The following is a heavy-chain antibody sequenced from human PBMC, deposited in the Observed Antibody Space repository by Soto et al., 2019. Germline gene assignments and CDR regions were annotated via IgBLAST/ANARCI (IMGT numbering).Heavy chain of an antibody. J-gene: IGHJ6*02. Sequence: SETLSLTCTVSGGSISSGDYYWSWIRQPPGKGLQWIGEINDSGSTNYNPSLKSRVTMSIDTSKKQFSLKLSSVTAADTAEYYCARVPWGYSGYGGFYGVDVWGQGTTVTVSS. CDR1: GGSISSGDYY. D-gene: IGHD5-12*01. CDR2: INDSGST. CDR3: ARVPWGYSGYGGFYGVDV. V-gene: IGHV4-39*07.